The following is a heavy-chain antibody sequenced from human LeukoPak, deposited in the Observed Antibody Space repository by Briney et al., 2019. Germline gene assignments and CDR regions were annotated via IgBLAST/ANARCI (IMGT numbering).Heavy chain of an antibody. V-gene: IGHV4-61*01. D-gene: IGHD3-9*01. J-gene: IGHJ6*04. CDR1: GGSVSSGSYY. CDR2: IYYSGST. Sequence: SETLSLTCTVSGGSVSSGSYYWSWIRQPPGKGLEWIGYIYYSGSTNYNPSLKSRVTISVDTSKNQFSLKLSSVTAADTAVYYGARWVLRYFDWLLYPYGMDVWGKGTTVTVSS. CDR3: ARWVLRYFDWLLYPYGMDV.